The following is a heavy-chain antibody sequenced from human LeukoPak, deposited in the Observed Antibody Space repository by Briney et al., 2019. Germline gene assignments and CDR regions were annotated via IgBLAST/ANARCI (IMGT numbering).Heavy chain of an antibody. V-gene: IGHV3-33*01. J-gene: IGHJ3*02. CDR2: IWYDGSDK. Sequence: QAGGSLRLSCAASGFTFSSYGMHWVRQAPGKGLEWVAVIWYDGSDKYYRDSVKGRFTISRDNSKNTLYLQMNSLRAEDTAIYYCARAGEAFDIWGRGTMVTDCS. CDR3: ARAGEAFDI. CDR1: GFTFSSYG.